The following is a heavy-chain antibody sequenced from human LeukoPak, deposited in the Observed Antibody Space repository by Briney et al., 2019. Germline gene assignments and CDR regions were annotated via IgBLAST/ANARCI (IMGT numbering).Heavy chain of an antibody. J-gene: IGHJ6*02. CDR1: GFTFTTFA. CDR2: ISGSGYTT. D-gene: IGHD1-1*01. V-gene: IGHV3-23*01. Sequence: YPGGSLRLSCAASGFTFTTFAMNWVRQAPGKGLEWVSVISGSGYTTHYADSVKGRFTISRDNFENMVYLQMNSLRAEDTAVYYCAKKRYEDGTSSPGYLDVWGQGTTVAVSS. CDR3: AKKRYEDGTSSPGYLDV.